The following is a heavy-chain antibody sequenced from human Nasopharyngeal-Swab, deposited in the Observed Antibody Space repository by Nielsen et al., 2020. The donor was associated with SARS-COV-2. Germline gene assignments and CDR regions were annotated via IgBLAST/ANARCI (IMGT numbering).Heavy chain of an antibody. D-gene: IGHD3-10*01. Sequence: SLKISCAASGFTFDDYAMHWVRQAPGKGLEWVSGISWNSGSIGYADSVKGRFTISRDNSKNTLYLQMNSLRAEDTAVYYCARDRSTAELLWFGELLYGAFDIWGQGTMVTVSS. V-gene: IGHV3-9*01. CDR3: ARDRSTAELLWFGELLYGAFDI. J-gene: IGHJ3*02. CDR1: GFTFDDYA. CDR2: ISWNSGSI.